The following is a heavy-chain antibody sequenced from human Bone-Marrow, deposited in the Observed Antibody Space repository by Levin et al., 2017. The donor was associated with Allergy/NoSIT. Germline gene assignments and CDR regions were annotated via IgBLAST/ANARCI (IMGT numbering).Heavy chain of an antibody. Sequence: SCTVSGGSISSSSYYWGWIRQPPVKGLEWIGNIFYSGRTFYNPSLKSRVSMSVDTSKNQFSLRLTSVTAADTAVYYCARVVVVAATHVDVWGQGTMVTVSS. CDR3: ARVVVVAATHVDV. CDR1: GGSISSSSYY. J-gene: IGHJ3*01. CDR2: IFYSGRT. V-gene: IGHV4-39*07. D-gene: IGHD2-15*01.